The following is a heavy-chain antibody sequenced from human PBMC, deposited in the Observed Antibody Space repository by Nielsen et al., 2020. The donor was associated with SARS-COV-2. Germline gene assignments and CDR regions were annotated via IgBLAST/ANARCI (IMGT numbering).Heavy chain of an antibody. J-gene: IGHJ4*02. CDR3: ARSPGPSGNDY. D-gene: IGHD1-26*01. CDR1: GYTFTSYG. V-gene: IGHV1-69*13. Sequence: SVKVSCKASGYTFTSYGISWVRQAPGQGLEWMGGIIPIFGTANYAQKFQGRVTITADESTSTAYMELSSLRSEDTAVYYCARSPGPSGNDYWGQGTLVTVSS. CDR2: IIPIFGTA.